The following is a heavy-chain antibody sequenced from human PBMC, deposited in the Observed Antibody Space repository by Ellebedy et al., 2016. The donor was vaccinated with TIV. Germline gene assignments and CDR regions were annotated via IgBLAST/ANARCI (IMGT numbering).Heavy chain of an antibody. CDR2: IIPLIGTA. D-gene: IGHD2-21*02. CDR3: ARDGGYCGGDCFYYLDY. CDR1: GGTFSSYT. Sequence: AASVKVSCKASGGTFSSYTFNWVRQAPGQGLEWMGGIIPLIGTANYARKFQGRVMITGDEATSTAYMELSSLRSEDTASYYCARDGGYCGGDCFYYLDYWGQGTLVTVSS. J-gene: IGHJ4*02. V-gene: IGHV1-69*13.